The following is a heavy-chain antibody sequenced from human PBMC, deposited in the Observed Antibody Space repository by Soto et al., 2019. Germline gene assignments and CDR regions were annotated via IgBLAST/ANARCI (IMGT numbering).Heavy chain of an antibody. J-gene: IGHJ5*02. CDR1: WYTFTRHH. CDR2: INPNSGGT. Sequence: ASMKGSFKASWYTFTRHHMHRVRQAPGQGLEWMGWINPNSGGTNYAQKFQGWVTMTRDTSISTAYMELSRLRSDDTAVYYCARDLTDWNYDNWFDPWGQGTLVTVSS. V-gene: IGHV1-2*04. D-gene: IGHD1-7*01. CDR3: ARDLTDWNYDNWFDP.